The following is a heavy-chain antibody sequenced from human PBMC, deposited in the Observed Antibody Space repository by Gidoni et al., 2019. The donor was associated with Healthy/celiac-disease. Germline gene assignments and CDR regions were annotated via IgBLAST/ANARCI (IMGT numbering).Heavy chain of an antibody. CDR1: GGSIRSGGDY. D-gene: IGHD4-17*01. CDR2: INYSGST. CDR3: ARGDYGGNSRWFDP. J-gene: IGHJ5*02. Sequence: QVQLQESGPGLVKPSQTLSLTCTVSGGSIRSGGDYWRWIRQHPGKGLEWFGYINYSGSTYYNPALKSRVTISVDTSKNKFSLKLSSVTAADTAVYYCARGDYGGNSRWFDPWGQGTLVTVSS. V-gene: IGHV4-31*03.